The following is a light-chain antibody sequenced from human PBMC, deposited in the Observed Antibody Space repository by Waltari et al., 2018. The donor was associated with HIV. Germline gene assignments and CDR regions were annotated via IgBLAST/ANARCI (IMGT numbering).Light chain of an antibody. Sequence: QSALTQPASESGSPGQSITISCTGTSSDIGRYKFVSWYQQHPGKAPKLMIYDVSNRAPGVSNRFSGLQAEDEADYYCSSYTNSDTRVFGTGTKVTVL. CDR1: SSDIGRYKF. CDR2: DVS. J-gene: IGLJ1*01. V-gene: IGLV2-14*03. CDR3: SSYTNSDTRV.